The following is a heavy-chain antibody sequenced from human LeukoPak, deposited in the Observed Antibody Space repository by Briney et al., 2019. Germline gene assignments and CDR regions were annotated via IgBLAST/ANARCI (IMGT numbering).Heavy chain of an antibody. J-gene: IGHJ4*02. CDR1: IDSITSYY. CDR2: IYHSGNT. Sequence: SETLSLTCSVPIDSITSYYWSWIRQPPGKGLEWIGFIYHSGNTNYNPSLATRVTMSVDTSKTQITLRLSSVTAADTAVYYCAREEGIAAAGALEYWGQGILSPSPQ. D-gene: IGHD6-13*01. CDR3: AREEGIAAAGALEY. V-gene: IGHV4-59*01.